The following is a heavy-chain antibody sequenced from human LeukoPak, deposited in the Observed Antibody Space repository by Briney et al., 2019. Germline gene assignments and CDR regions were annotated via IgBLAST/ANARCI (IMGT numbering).Heavy chain of an antibody. Sequence: GASVKVSCKASGGTFSSYAISWVRQAPGQGLEWMGWISAYNGNTNYAQKLQGRVTMTTDTSTSTAYMELRSLRSDDTAVYYCARDTMTTVLPGIDIWGQGTMVTVSS. CDR3: ARDTMTTVLPGIDI. V-gene: IGHV1-18*01. CDR1: GGTFSSYA. J-gene: IGHJ3*02. CDR2: ISAYNGNT. D-gene: IGHD4/OR15-4a*01.